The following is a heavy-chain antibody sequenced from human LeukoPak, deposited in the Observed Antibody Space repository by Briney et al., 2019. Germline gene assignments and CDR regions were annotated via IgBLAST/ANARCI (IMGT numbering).Heavy chain of an antibody. J-gene: IGHJ3*02. Sequence: KPGGSLRLSCAASGFTFSDYYVSWIRQAPGKGLEWVSYISSSGSTIYYADSVKGRFTISRDNAKNSLYLQMNSLRAGDTAVYYCARVSSGWYAFDIWGQGTMVTVSS. CDR2: ISSSGSTI. V-gene: IGHV3-11*04. D-gene: IGHD6-19*01. CDR1: GFTFSDYY. CDR3: ARVSSGWYAFDI.